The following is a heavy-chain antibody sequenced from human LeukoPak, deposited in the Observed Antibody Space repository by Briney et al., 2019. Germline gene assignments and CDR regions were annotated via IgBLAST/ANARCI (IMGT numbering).Heavy chain of an antibody. CDR3: ARGWSHCSSTSRCDS. CDR1: GFTFSSYG. V-gene: IGHV3-30*03. CDR2: ISYDGSNK. D-gene: IGHD2-2*01. Sequence: GGSLRLSCAASGFTFSSYGMHWVRQAPGKGLGWVAVISYDGSNKYYADSVKGRFTISRDNSKNTLYLQMNSLRAEDTAVYYCARGWSHCSSTSRCDSWGQGTLVTVSS. J-gene: IGHJ5*01.